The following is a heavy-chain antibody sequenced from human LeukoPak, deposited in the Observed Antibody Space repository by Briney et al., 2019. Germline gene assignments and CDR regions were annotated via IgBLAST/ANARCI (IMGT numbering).Heavy chain of an antibody. Sequence: GGSLRLSCAASGFTFSSYWMSWVRQAPGKGLEWVSSIFPSGGEIHYADSVKGRFTISRDNSKSTLSLQMNSLRAEDTAIYNCATYRQVQVPFECWGQGTLVTVSS. CDR3: ATYRQVQVPFEC. CDR2: IFPSGGEI. CDR1: GFTFSSYW. D-gene: IGHD5-18*01. J-gene: IGHJ4*02. V-gene: IGHV3-23*01.